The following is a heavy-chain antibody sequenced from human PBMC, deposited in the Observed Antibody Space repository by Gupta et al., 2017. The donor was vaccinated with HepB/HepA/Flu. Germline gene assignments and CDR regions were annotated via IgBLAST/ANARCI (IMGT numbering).Heavy chain of an antibody. CDR3: AKNKWGWLQFSSAFDY. J-gene: IGHJ4*02. CDR1: GFTFSSYA. CDR2: TSGSGGST. V-gene: IGHV3-23*01. Sequence: EVQLLESGGGLVQPGGSLRLSCAASGFTFSSYAMSWVRQAPGKGLEWVSATSGSGGSTYYADSVKGRFTISRDNSKNTLYLQMNSLRAEDTAVYYCAKNKWGWLQFSSAFDYWGQGTLVTVSS. D-gene: IGHD5-24*01.